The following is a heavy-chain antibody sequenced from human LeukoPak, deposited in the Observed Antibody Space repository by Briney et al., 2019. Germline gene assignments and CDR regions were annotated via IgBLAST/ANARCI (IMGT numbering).Heavy chain of an antibody. CDR3: AREYCSGGSCYSGLDY. J-gene: IGHJ4*02. CDR1: GYSISSGYY. D-gene: IGHD2-15*01. CDR2: IYNSGST. Sequence: PSETLSLTCTVSGYSISSGYYWGWIRQAPGKGLEWIGSIYNSGSTYYNPSLKSRVTISVDMSKNQFSLKMSSVTAADTAVYYCAREYCSGGSCYSGLDYWGQGTLVTVSS. V-gene: IGHV4-38-2*02.